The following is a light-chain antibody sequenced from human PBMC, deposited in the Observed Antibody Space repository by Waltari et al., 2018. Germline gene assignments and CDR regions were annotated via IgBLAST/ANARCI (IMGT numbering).Light chain of an antibody. J-gene: IGLJ3*02. CDR2: RNE. V-gene: IGLV1-44*01. CDR3: ATWDDSPNGHWV. Sequence: QSVLSQPPSASGTPGQRVTISCSGRASNIGDNVVNWYQQFPGKAPKLVIYRNERRIAGGPDRCAGSKAVTSSSLSISGLQSEDEADYYCATWDDSPNGHWVFGGGTKVTVL. CDR1: ASNIGDNV.